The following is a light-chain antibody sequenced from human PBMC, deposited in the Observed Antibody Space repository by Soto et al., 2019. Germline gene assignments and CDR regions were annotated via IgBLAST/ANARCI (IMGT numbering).Light chain of an antibody. J-gene: IGLJ3*02. Sequence: QSALTQPASVSGSPGQSITISCTGTTSDIGYNKYVSWYQQHPGKAPQLIIYEVYNRPSGVSNRFSVSKSGNTASLTISGLQAEDEADYYCSSYTPTTWVFGRGTKVAVL. V-gene: IGLV2-14*01. CDR3: SSYTPTTWV. CDR1: TSDIGYNKY. CDR2: EVY.